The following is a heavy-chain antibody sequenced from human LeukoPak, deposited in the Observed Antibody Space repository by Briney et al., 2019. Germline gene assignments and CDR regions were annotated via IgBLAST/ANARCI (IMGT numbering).Heavy chain of an antibody. J-gene: IGHJ5*02. D-gene: IGHD3-3*01. Sequence: SQTLSLTCAISGDSVSSNSAAWNWIRQSPSRGLEWLGRTYYRSKWYNDYAVSVKSRITINPDTSKNQFSLKLSSVTAADTAVYYCARLASSTIFGVVMSEAPFDPWGQGTLVTVSS. CDR2: TYYRSKWYN. V-gene: IGHV6-1*01. CDR3: ARLASSTIFGVVMSEAPFDP. CDR1: GDSVSSNSAA.